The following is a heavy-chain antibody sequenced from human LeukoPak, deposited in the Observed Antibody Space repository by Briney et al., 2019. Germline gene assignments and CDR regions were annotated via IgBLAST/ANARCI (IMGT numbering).Heavy chain of an antibody. CDR3: ARAGRGGYSGYDYGMDL. J-gene: IGHJ6*04. V-gene: IGHV3-30*04. D-gene: IGHD5-12*01. CDR1: GFTFSSYA. Sequence: GRSLRLSCAASGFTFSSYAMHWVRQAPGKGLEWVAVISYDGSNTYYADSVKGRFTISRDNSKNTLYLQMNSLRAEDTAVYYCARAGRGGYSGYDYGMDLWGKGTTVTVSS. CDR2: ISYDGSNT.